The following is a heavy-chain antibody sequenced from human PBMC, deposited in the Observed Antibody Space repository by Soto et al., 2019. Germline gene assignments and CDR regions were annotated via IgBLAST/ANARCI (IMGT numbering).Heavy chain of an antibody. J-gene: IGHJ4*02. D-gene: IGHD1-26*01. CDR1: GGTFSSYS. V-gene: IGHV1-69*01. Sequence: VQLVQSGADVKKPGSSVKVSCKASGGTFSSYSINWVRQAPGQGLEWMGEIIPIFGTANYAQKFQGRVTITADESTSTAYMELSSLRSEDTAVYYCARDGGRHSGGIDYWGQGTLVTVSS. CDR3: ARDGGRHSGGIDY. CDR2: IIPIFGTA.